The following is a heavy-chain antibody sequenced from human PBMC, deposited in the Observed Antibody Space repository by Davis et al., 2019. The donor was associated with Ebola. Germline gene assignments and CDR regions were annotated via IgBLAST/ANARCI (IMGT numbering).Heavy chain of an antibody. CDR3: TTITKFYSDSSGNYRGFDI. Sequence: PGGSLRLSCEASGFTFSNAWMNWVRQAPGKGLEWVGRVKSTRDGGTTDYAAPVKGRFSVSRDDSKNTLFLQMNGLETEDTAVYFYTTITKFYSDSSGNYRGFDIWGRGTMVSVSS. CDR2: VKSTRDGGTT. CDR1: GFTFSNAW. D-gene: IGHD3-22*01. V-gene: IGHV3-15*01. J-gene: IGHJ3*02.